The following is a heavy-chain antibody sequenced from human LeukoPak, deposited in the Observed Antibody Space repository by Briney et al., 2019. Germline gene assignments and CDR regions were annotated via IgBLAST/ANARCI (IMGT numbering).Heavy chain of an antibody. Sequence: GGSLRLSCAASGFTFSNSWMNWVRQAPGKGLEWVANIKQDGSDKSYVDSVKGRFTISRDNAKNSLYLQMSSLRAKDTAVYYCARGGRCPDFWGQGTLVTVSS. V-gene: IGHV3-7*05. CDR1: GFTFSNSW. J-gene: IGHJ4*02. CDR2: IKQDGSDK. CDR3: ARGGRCPDF.